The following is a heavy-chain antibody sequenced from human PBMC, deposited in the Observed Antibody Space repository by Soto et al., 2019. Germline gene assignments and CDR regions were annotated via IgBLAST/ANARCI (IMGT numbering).Heavy chain of an antibody. CDR2: ISGSGGST. CDR3: AKQKGDYYGSGSFDP. V-gene: IGHV3-23*01. Sequence: GGSLRLSCAASGFTFSSYAMSWVRQAPGKGLEWVSAISGSGGSTYYADSVKGRFTISRDNSKNTLYLQMNSLRAEDTAVYYCAKQKGDYYGSGSFDPWGQGTLVTVSS. CDR1: GFTFSSYA. D-gene: IGHD3-10*01. J-gene: IGHJ5*02.